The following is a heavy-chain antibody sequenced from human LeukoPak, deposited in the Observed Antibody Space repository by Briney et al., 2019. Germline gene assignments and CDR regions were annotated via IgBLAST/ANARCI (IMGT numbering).Heavy chain of an antibody. CDR1: GFTFSNAW. V-gene: IGHV3-15*01. Sequence: GGSLRLSCAASGFTFSNAWMSWVRQAPGKGLEWVGRIKSKTDGGTTDYAAPVKGRFTISRDDSKNTLYLQMNSLKTEDTAVYYCTGLPNSSWSTGVDYWGQGTLVTVSS. D-gene: IGHD6-13*01. CDR2: IKSKTDGGTT. CDR3: TGLPNSSWSTGVDY. J-gene: IGHJ4*02.